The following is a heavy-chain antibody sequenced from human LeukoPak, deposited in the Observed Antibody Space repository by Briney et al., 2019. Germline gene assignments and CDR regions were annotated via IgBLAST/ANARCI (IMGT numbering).Heavy chain of an antibody. CDR1: GGSISSSSYN. J-gene: IGHJ6*02. V-gene: IGHV4-39*06. D-gene: IGHD1-26*01. Sequence: SQPLALTCTVSGGSISSSSYNWDWIRPTPGQGREWSRSIYDSGSTYYNLSLKKRLAISAHTPNNQYTMKLSSVTAADTAVYLCASDGLVASTSYYYGMDVWGQGTMVTVSS. CDR2: IYDSGST. CDR3: ASDGLVASTSYYYGMDV.